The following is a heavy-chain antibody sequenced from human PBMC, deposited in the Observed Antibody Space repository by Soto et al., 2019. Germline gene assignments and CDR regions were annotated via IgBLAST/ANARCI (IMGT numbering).Heavy chain of an antibody. D-gene: IGHD1-7*01. Sequence: ASVKVSCKASGYTFTGYYMHWVRQAPGQGLEWMGWINPNSGGTNYAQKFQGRVTITADESTSTAYMELSSLRSEDTAVYYCARVEYNWNYVPIDPWGQGTLVTVSS. V-gene: IGHV1-2*02. CDR3: ARVEYNWNYVPIDP. CDR1: GYTFTGYY. J-gene: IGHJ5*02. CDR2: INPNSGGT.